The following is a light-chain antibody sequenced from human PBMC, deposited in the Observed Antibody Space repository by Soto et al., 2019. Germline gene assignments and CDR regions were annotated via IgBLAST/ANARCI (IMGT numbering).Light chain of an antibody. Sequence: DIQMTQSPSTLSASVGDRVTITCRASQSISSWLAWYQQKPGKAPKLLIYDASSLESGVPSRFSGSGSGTEFTLTISSLQPDDFATYYCQHDRTFGQGTKLEIK. V-gene: IGKV1-5*01. CDR1: QSISSW. J-gene: IGKJ2*02. CDR2: DAS. CDR3: QHDRT.